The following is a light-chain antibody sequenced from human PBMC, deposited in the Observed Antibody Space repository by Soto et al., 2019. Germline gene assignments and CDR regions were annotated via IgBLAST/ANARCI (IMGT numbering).Light chain of an antibody. J-gene: IGKJ4*01. CDR1: QGISNY. V-gene: IGKV1-33*01. Sequence: DIPMTQSPSSLSVSVGDRVTITCQASQGISNYLDWYQQKPGKAPKLLIYDASNMETGIPPRFSGSGSGTDFTLTISSLQPEDFATYYCQQYDNLPITFGEGTQVEIK. CDR2: DAS. CDR3: QQYDNLPIT.